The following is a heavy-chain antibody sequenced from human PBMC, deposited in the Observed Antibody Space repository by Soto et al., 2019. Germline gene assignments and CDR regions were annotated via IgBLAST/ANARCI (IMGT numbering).Heavy chain of an antibody. CDR3: ARDYGDSIPEYFQH. CDR2: ISAYNGNT. V-gene: IGHV1-18*01. D-gene: IGHD4-17*01. Sequence: ASVKVSCKESGYTFTSCCISWLRQAPGQGLEWMGWISAYNGNTNYAQKLQGRVTMTTDTSTSTAYMELRSLRSDDTAVYYCARDYGDSIPEYFQHWGQGTLVTVSS. J-gene: IGHJ1*01. CDR1: GYTFTSCC.